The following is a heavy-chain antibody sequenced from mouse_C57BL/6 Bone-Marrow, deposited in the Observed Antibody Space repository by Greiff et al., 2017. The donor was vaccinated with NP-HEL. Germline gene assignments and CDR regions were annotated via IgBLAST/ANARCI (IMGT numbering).Heavy chain of an antibody. Sequence: EVKLVESGGDLVKPGGSLKLSCAASGFTFSSYGMSWVRQTPDKRLEWVATISSGGSYTYYPDSVKGRFTISRDNAKNTLYLQMGSLKSEDTAMYYCARPFYYGSSYSAWFAYWGQGTLVTVSA. CDR3: ARPFYYGSSYSAWFAY. J-gene: IGHJ3*01. CDR1: GFTFSSYG. V-gene: IGHV5-6*02. D-gene: IGHD1-1*01. CDR2: ISSGGSYT.